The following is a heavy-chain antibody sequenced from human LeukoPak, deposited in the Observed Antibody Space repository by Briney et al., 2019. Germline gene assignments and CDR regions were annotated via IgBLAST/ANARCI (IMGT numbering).Heavy chain of an antibody. CDR1: GGSISSYY. CDR3: ARRRRPRGVYSSSYPVREGYYFDY. CDR2: IYTSGST. D-gene: IGHD6-6*01. V-gene: IGHV4-4*07. J-gene: IGHJ4*02. Sequence: SETLSLTCTVSGGSISSYYWSWIRQPAGKGLEWIGRIYTSGSTNYNPSLKSRVTMSVDTSKNQFSLKLSSVTAADTAVYYCARRRRPRGVYSSSYPVREGYYFDYWGQGTLVTVSS.